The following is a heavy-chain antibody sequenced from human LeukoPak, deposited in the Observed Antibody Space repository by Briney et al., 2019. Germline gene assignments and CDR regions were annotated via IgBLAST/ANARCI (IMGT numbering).Heavy chain of an antibody. CDR1: GFTFSTYW. V-gene: IGHV3-7*01. D-gene: IGHD1-26*01. Sequence: GSLRLSCAASGFTFSTYWMAWVRQAPGKGLEWVANIKGDESARHQADSVKGRFTISRDNAQNSVYLQMSSLRGEDTAVYYCARDVGGSLDYWGQGTLVTVSS. CDR3: ARDVGGSLDY. J-gene: IGHJ4*02. CDR2: IKGDESAR.